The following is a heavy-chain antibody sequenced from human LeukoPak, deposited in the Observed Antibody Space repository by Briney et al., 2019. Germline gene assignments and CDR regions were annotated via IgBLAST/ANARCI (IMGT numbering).Heavy chain of an antibody. V-gene: IGHV3-23*01. D-gene: IGHD3-10*01. CDR3: AKRGIVIRAVIIVGFHKEAYYFDY. CDR2: ISNSGGST. CDR1: GITLSNNG. J-gene: IGHJ4*02. Sequence: GGSLSLSCAVSGITLSNNGMSWVRKPPGKGLEWVEGISNSGGSTNYADSVKGRFTISRDNPKNTLYLQMNSLRAEDTAVYFCAKRGIVIRAVIIVGFHKEAYYFDYWGQGALVTVSS.